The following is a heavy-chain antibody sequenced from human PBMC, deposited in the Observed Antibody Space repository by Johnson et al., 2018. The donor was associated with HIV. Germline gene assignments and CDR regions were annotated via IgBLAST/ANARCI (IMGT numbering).Heavy chain of an antibody. D-gene: IGHD3-22*01. CDR1: GYTFSSYG. V-gene: IGHV3-30*18. J-gene: IGHJ3*02. CDR2: IKQDGSNK. Sequence: QVQLVESGGGVVQPGRSLRLSCAASGYTFSSYGMHWVRQAPGKGLEWVANIKQDGSNKYYADSVKGRFTISRDNSKNTLYLQMNSLRAEDTAVYYCAKDLYYYDSSGSVGAFDIWGQGTMVTVSS. CDR3: AKDLYYYDSSGSVGAFDI.